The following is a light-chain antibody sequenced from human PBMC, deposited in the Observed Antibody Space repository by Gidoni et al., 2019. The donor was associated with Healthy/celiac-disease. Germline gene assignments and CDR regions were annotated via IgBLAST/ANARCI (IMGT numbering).Light chain of an antibody. Sequence: DIQMTQSPSTLSASVGDRVTITCRASQSISSWLAWYPQKPGKAPKLLIYKASSLESGVPSRFSGSGSGTEFTLTISSLQPDDFATYYCQQYNSYWTFXQXTKVEIK. J-gene: IGKJ1*01. CDR1: QSISSW. CDR3: QQYNSYWT. V-gene: IGKV1-5*03. CDR2: KAS.